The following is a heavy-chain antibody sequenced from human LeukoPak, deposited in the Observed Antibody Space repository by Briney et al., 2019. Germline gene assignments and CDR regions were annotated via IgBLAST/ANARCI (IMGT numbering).Heavy chain of an antibody. CDR3: ARDPYSGSYWDYYYYYMDL. CDR2: ISGGGGST. D-gene: IGHD1-26*01. J-gene: IGHJ6*03. CDR1: GFTFSSYG. V-gene: IGHV3-23*01. Sequence: GGTLRLSCAASGFTFSSYGMSWVRQAPGKGLEWVSAISGGGGSTYYADSVEGRFTISRDNAKNSLYLQMNSLTAEDTAVYYCARDPYSGSYWDYYYYYMDLWGQGTTVTISS.